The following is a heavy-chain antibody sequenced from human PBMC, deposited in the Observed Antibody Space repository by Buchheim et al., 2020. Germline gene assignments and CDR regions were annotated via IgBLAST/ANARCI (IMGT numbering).Heavy chain of an antibody. V-gene: IGHV3-23*01. J-gene: IGHJ4*01. CDR1: GFTFSNFP. Sequence: EVQLLEFGGGLVQPGGSLRLSCAASGFTFSNFPMSWVRQAPGKGLEWVSAISDRSDIIVYADSVKGRFTISSSNSKKLLYLQMNSLRVEDTALYYCAKQMAARREVDYWGHGTL. D-gene: IGHD6-6*01. CDR2: ISDRSDII. CDR3: AKQMAARREVDY.